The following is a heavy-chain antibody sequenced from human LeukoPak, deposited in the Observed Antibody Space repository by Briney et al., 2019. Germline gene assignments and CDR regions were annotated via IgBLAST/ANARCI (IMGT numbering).Heavy chain of an antibody. D-gene: IGHD5-12*01. J-gene: IGHJ4*02. CDR2: INHSGST. V-gene: IGHV4-34*01. Sequence: SETLSLTCAVYGGSFSGYYWSWIRQPPGKGLEWIGEINHSGSTNYNPSLESRVTISVDTSKNQFSLKLSSVTAADTAVYYCASSRVSRLRFHYWGQGTLVTVSS. CDR1: GGSFSGYY. CDR3: ASSRVSRLRFHY.